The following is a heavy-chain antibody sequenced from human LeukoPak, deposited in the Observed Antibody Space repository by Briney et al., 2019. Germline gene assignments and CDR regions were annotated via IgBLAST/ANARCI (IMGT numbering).Heavy chain of an antibody. CDR1: GYTFTSYG. J-gene: IGHJ1*01. V-gene: IGHV1-69*05. CDR3: AREPMTTTGRSSFQH. Sequence: ASVKVSCKASGYTFTSYGISWVRQAPGQGLEWMGGIIPIFGTANYAQKFQGRVTITTDESTSTAYMELSSLRSEDTAVYYCAREPMTTTGRSSFQHWGQGTLVTVSS. CDR2: IIPIFGTA. D-gene: IGHD1-26*01.